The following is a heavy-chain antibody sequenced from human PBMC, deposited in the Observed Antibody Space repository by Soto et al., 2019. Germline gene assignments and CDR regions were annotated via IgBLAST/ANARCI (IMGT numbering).Heavy chain of an antibody. V-gene: IGHV4-61*01. J-gene: IGHJ4*02. Sequence: SETLSLTCTVSGGSVNTAPYYWTWIRQPPGKGLEWIGNIYYTGSTNYNPSLKSRVNISLDTSKNQFSLNLSSVTAADTAVYFCARDRHSFHDTSGYYPYFDYWGQGTLVTVSS. CDR2: IYYTGST. CDR3: ARDRHSFHDTSGYYPYFDY. D-gene: IGHD3-22*01. CDR1: GGSVNTAPYY.